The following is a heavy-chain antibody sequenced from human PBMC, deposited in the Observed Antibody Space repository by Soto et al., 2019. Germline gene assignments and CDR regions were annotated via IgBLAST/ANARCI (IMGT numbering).Heavy chain of an antibody. CDR3: ARDERYYDSSGYYYSNWFDP. V-gene: IGHV4-30-4*01. Sequence: LSLTFTVSGGSISSGDYYWSWIRQPPGKGLEWIGYIYYSGSTYYNPSLKSRVTISVDTSKNQFSLKLSSVTAADTAVYYCARDERYYDSSGYYYSNWFDPWGQGTMVTVSS. D-gene: IGHD3-22*01. CDR2: IYYSGST. J-gene: IGHJ5*02. CDR1: GGSISSGDYY.